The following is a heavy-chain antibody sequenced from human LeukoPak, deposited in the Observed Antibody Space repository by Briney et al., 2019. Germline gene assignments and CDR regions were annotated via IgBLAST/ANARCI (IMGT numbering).Heavy chain of an antibody. CDR1: GGSISGYY. CDR2: LYYSGST. J-gene: IGHJ4*02. CDR3: ARPYYGSETKPYYFDY. V-gene: IGHV4-59*08. Sequence: PSETLSLTCTVSGGSISGYYWSWIRQPPGKGLEWIGYLYYSGSTNYNPSLKSRVTISVDMSKNQFSLNLSSVAAADTAVYYCARPYYGSETKPYYFDYWGQGTLVTVSS. D-gene: IGHD3-10*01.